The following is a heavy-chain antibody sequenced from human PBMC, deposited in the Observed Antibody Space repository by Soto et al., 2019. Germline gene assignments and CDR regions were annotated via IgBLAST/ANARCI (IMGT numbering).Heavy chain of an antibody. Sequence: WVRQSPGKGLEWVSSISSSSSYIYYADSVKGRFTISRDNAKNSLYLQMNSLRAEDTAVYYCARGLYYYDSSGYYGNWGQGTLVTV. CDR2: ISSSSSYI. J-gene: IGHJ4*02. D-gene: IGHD3-22*01. V-gene: IGHV3-21*01. CDR3: ARGLYYYDSSGYYGN.